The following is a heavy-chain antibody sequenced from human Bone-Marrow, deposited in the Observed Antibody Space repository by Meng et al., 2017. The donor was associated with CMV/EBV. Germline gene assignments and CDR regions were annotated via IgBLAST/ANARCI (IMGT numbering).Heavy chain of an antibody. CDR2: INPNSGGT. Sequence: ASVKVSCKASGYTFTGYYMHWVRQAPGQGLEWMGWINPNSGGTNYAQKFQGRVTMTRDTSISTAYMELSRLRSDDTAVYYCARDPRGGSHPYYSYGMDVWGQGTTVTVSS. D-gene: IGHD3-10*01. CDR1: GYTFTGYY. CDR3: ARDPRGGSHPYYSYGMDV. V-gene: IGHV1-2*02. J-gene: IGHJ6*02.